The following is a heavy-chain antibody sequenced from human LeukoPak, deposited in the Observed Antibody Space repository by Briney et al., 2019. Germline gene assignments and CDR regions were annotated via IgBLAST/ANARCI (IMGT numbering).Heavy chain of an antibody. CDR1: GFTFSSYG. V-gene: IGHV3-30*03. CDR3: AREGYGDYGSFDY. D-gene: IGHD4-17*01. Sequence: GGSLRLSCAASGFTFSSYGMHWVRQAPGKGLEWVAVISYDGSNKYYADSVKGRFTISRDNSKNTLYLQMNSLRAEDTAVYYCAREGYGDYGSFDYWGQGTLVTVSS. CDR2: ISYDGSNK. J-gene: IGHJ4*02.